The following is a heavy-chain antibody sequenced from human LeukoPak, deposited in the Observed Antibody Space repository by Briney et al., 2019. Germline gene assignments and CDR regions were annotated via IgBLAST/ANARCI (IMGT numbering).Heavy chain of an antibody. CDR2: VSFSGNT. CDR1: GGSINIGGFY. Sequence: SETLSLTCSVSGGSINIGGFYWSWIRQLPGTDLEWIGYVSFSGNTYYSPSLKSRVTIAIDSSKNQFSLRLSSVTAADTAVYYCARDRGSSRAYFDYWGQGSLVTVSS. V-gene: IGHV4-31*03. CDR3: ARDRGSSRAYFDY. D-gene: IGHD6-6*01. J-gene: IGHJ4*02.